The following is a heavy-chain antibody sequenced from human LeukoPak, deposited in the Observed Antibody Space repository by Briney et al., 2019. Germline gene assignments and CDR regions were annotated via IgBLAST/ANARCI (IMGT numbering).Heavy chain of an antibody. D-gene: IGHD6-25*01. V-gene: IGHV1-69*13. Sequence: GASVKVSCKASGGTFSSYAISWVRQAPGQGLEWMGGIIPIFGTANYAQKFQGRVTITADESTSTAYMELSSLRSEDTAVYYCARHYSSALDGPIDYWGQGTLVTVSS. CDR1: GGTFSSYA. CDR2: IIPIFGTA. J-gene: IGHJ4*02. CDR3: ARHYSSALDGPIDY.